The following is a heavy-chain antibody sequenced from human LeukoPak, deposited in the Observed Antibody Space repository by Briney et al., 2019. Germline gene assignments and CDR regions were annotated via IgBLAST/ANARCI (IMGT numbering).Heavy chain of an antibody. CDR1: GFTFSNYG. J-gene: IGHJ4*02. CDR2: IWYDGSNK. D-gene: IGHD2-8*01. CDR3: ARDRCTNGVCYLDY. Sequence: PGGSLRLSCAASGFTFSNYGIHWVRQAPGKGLEWVAVIWYDGSNKYCADSVKGRFTISRDNSRNILSLQMNNLRAEDTAVYYCARDRCTNGVCYLDYWGQGTLVTVSS. V-gene: IGHV3-33*01.